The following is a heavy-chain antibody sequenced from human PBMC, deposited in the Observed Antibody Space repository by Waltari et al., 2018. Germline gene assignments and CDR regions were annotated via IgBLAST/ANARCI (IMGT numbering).Heavy chain of an antibody. CDR3: ARGAMVVRPKLDY. Sequence: QVQPVQSGAEVKKPGASVKVSCKASGYTFTGYYMHWVRQAPGQGLEWMGWINPNSGGTSEAQKSQGRVTMTRDTSISTAYMELSRLRSDDTAVYYCARGAMVVRPKLDYWGQGTLVTVSS. CDR1: GYTFTGYY. V-gene: IGHV1-2*02. J-gene: IGHJ4*02. CDR2: INPNSGGT. D-gene: IGHD2-15*01.